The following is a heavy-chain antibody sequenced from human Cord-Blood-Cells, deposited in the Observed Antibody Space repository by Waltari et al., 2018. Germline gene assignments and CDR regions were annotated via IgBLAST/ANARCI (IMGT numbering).Heavy chain of an antibody. Sequence: EVQLVESGGGLVQPGGSLRLSCAASGFNFRCYAMSVGRPAPGKGLGWISAISGSGGSTYYADSVKGRFTISRDNSKNTLYLQMNSLRAEDTAVYYCAKSRGGTVGNWFDPWGQGTLVTVSS. V-gene: IGHV3-23*04. CDR3: AKSRGGTVGNWFDP. CDR2: ISGSGGST. D-gene: IGHD1-26*01. J-gene: IGHJ5*02. CDR1: GFNFRCYA.